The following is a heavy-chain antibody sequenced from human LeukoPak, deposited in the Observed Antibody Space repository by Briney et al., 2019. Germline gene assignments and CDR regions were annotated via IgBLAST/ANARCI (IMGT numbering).Heavy chain of an antibody. CDR1: GFIFSGSA. CDR2: IRSKANSYAT. V-gene: IGHV3-73*01. CDR3: TRHVSYGM. Sequence: PGGSLRLSRAASGFIFSGSAMHWVRQASGKGLEWVGRIRSKANSYATAYAASVKGRFTISRDDSKNTAYLQMNSLKTEDTAVYYCTRHVSYGMWGQGTLVTVSS. J-gene: IGHJ4*02. D-gene: IGHD5-18*01.